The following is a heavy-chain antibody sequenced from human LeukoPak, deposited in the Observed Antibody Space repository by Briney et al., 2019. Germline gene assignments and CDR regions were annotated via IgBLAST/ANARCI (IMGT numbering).Heavy chain of an antibody. CDR2: IIPIFGTA. CDR1: GGTFTSYA. V-gene: IGHV1-69*05. Sequence: VASVKVSCKASGGTFTSYAISWVRQAPGQGLEWMGRIIPIFGTANYARKFQGRVTITTDESTSTAYMELSSLRSEDTAVYYCARVAPSSSWYTAFDIWGQGTMVTVSS. CDR3: ARVAPSSSWYTAFDI. J-gene: IGHJ3*02. D-gene: IGHD6-13*01.